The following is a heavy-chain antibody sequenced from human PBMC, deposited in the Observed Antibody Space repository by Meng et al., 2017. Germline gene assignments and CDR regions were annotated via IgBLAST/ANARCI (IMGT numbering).Heavy chain of an antibody. CDR1: GYLFTSYD. D-gene: IGHD4-11*01. V-gene: IGHV1-8*01. CDR3: ARGGDYSSWDY. CDR2: VNPINGKT. J-gene: IGHJ4*02. Sequence: QVQLVQSGAEVKKPGASVKVSCKPSGYLFTSYDISWIRQAPGQGLEWMGWVNPINGKTGYAQKFQGRLTMTRDTSIRTAYMELSSLKSEDTAIYYCARGGDYSSWDYWGQGTLVTDSS.